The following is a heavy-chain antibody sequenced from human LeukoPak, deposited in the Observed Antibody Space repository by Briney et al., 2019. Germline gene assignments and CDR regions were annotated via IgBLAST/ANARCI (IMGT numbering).Heavy chain of an antibody. CDR3: AKSTIFGVVIEYFQH. D-gene: IGHD3-3*01. V-gene: IGHV3-23*01. Sequence: GGSLRLSCAASGFTFSSYAMSWVRQAPGKGLEWVSAISGSGGSTYYADSVKGRFTISRDNAKNSLYLQMNSLRAEDTALYYCAKSTIFGVVIEYFQHWGQGTLVTVSS. CDR2: ISGSGGST. J-gene: IGHJ1*01. CDR1: GFTFSSYA.